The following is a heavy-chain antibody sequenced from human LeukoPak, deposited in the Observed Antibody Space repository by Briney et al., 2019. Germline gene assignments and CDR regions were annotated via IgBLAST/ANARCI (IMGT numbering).Heavy chain of an antibody. D-gene: IGHD5-12*01. CDR3: ARVEESGYDYRGWLDP. CDR2: IYYSGST. V-gene: IGHV4-39*07. CDR1: GGSISSSTYY. J-gene: IGHJ5*02. Sequence: SETLSLTCTVSGGSISSSTYYWGWIRQPPGKGLEWFGSIYYSGSTYYNPSLKSRVTISVDTSKNQFSLKLSSVTAADTAVYFCARVEESGYDYRGWLDPWGQGTLVTVSS.